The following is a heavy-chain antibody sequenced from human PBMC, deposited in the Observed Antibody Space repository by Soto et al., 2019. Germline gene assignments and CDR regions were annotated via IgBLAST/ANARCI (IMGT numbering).Heavy chain of an antibody. CDR2: IFSNDEK. CDR1: GFSLSNARMG. V-gene: IGHV2-26*01. CDR3: ARIAWHRDYYGMDV. J-gene: IGHJ6*02. Sequence: QVTLKESGPVLVKPTETLTLTCTVSGFSLSNARMGVSWIRQPPGKALEWLAHIFSNDEKSYSTSLKSRLTISTDPSNSQVVLTMSTMDPVDTATYYWARIAWHRDYYGMDVWGQGTTVTVSS.